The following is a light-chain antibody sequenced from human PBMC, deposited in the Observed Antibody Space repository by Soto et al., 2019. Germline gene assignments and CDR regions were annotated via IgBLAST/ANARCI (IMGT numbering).Light chain of an antibody. CDR1: QVLLYNNTYNY. Sequence: EIVMTQSPLTLPVTPLEPASISCXPSQVLLYNNTYNYLDWYVQKPGQSPQLLIYFGSNRAPGVPDRFSGSGSGTDFTLKINRVEAEDVGTYYCMQALQSLTFGQGTRLEIK. CDR2: FGS. V-gene: IGKV2-28*01. J-gene: IGKJ5*01. CDR3: MQALQSLT.